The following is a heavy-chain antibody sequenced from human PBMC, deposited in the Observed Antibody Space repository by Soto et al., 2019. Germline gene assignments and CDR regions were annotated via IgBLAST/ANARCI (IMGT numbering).Heavy chain of an antibody. V-gene: IGHV1-24*01. D-gene: IGHD3-10*01. CDR1: GYTLTELS. CDR3: AKISITMVRGVISYYYYGMDV. Sequence: ASVKVSCKVSGYTLTELSMHWVRQAPGKGLEWMGGFDPEDGETIYAQKFQGRVTMTEDTSTDTAYMELSSLRSGDTAVYYCAKISITMVRGVISYYYYGMDVWGQGTTVTVSS. J-gene: IGHJ6*02. CDR2: FDPEDGET.